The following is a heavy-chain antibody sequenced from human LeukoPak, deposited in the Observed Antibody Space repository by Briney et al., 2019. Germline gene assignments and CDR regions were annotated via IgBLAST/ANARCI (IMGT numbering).Heavy chain of an antibody. CDR3: ARSSFGKKNYYYGMDV. D-gene: IGHD3-10*01. Sequence: GGSLRLSCTASGFSFSGHWMHWARQLPGKGLVWVSRISPTGSTTSYADSVKGRFTVSRDNAKNTLYLQVNSLRAEDTAVYYCARSSFGKKNYYYGMDVWGQGTTVTVSS. J-gene: IGHJ6*02. V-gene: IGHV3-74*01. CDR1: GFSFSGHW. CDR2: ISPTGSTT.